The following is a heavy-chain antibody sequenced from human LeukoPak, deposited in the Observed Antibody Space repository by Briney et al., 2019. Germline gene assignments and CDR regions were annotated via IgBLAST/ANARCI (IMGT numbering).Heavy chain of an antibody. J-gene: IGHJ3*02. CDR1: GGTFSSYA. V-gene: IGHV1-69*05. CDR3: ASDSSPAARDAFDI. CDR2: IIPIFGTA. D-gene: IGHD6-13*01. Sequence: SVKVSCKASGGTFSSYAISWVRQAPGQGLEWMGGIIPIFGTANYAQKFQGRVTITTDESTSTAYMELSSLRSDDTAVYYLASDSSPAARDAFDIWGQGTMVTVSS.